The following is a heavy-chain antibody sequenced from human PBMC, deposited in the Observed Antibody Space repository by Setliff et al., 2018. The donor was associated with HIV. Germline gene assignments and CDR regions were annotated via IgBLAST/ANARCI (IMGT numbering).Heavy chain of an antibody. J-gene: IGHJ3*02. CDR3: ARPMEIGRHPVAGQRDAFDI. Sequence: GGSLRLSCAASGFTFSSYWMHWVRQLPGKGLVWVSSMNSDGSRTTYAGSVKGRITISRDNAKKMLYVQMNSLRAEDTAVYYCARPMEIGRHPVAGQRDAFDIWGQGTMVTVSS. V-gene: IGHV3-74*03. CDR2: MNSDGSRT. D-gene: IGHD6-19*01. CDR1: GFTFSSYW.